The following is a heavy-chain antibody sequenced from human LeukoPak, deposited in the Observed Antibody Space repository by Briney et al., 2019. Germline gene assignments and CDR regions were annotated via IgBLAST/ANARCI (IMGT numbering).Heavy chain of an antibody. V-gene: IGHV3-21*01. CDR2: ISSSSSYI. CDR1: GFTFSSYS. J-gene: IGHJ4*02. Sequence: RPGGSLRLSCAASGFTFSSYSMNWVRQAPGKGLEWVSSISSSSSYIYYADSVKGRFTISRDNAKNSLYLQMNSLRAEDTAVYYCARDRPKFAAAGPEFDYWGQGTLVTVSS. CDR3: ARDRPKFAAAGPEFDY. D-gene: IGHD6-13*01.